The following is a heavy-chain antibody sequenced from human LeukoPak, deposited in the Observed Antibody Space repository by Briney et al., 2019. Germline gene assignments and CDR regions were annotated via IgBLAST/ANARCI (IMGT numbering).Heavy chain of an antibody. Sequence: QPGGSLRLSCAASGYIVSSNHMNWARQAPGKGLEWVSSIYAPGDTHYADSVKGRFTISRDHSKNTLYLQMNDLRVEEPAVYYWSSGEQHLIFVYWGQGTLVTVSS. V-gene: IGHV3-66*01. CDR2: IYAPGDT. CDR1: GYIVSSNH. J-gene: IGHJ4*02. D-gene: IGHD3-3*01. CDR3: SSGEQHLIFVY.